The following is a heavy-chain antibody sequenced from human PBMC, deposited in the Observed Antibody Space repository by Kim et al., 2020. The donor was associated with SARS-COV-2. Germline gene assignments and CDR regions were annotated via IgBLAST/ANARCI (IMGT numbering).Heavy chain of an antibody. CDR2: ISGSGGST. CDR3: AEDILTSGGYYYYGMDV. Sequence: GGSLRLSCAASGFTFSSYAMSWVRQAPGKGLEWVSAISGSGGSTYYADSVKGRFTISRDNSKNTLYLQMNSLRAEDTAVYYCAEDILTSGGYYYYGMDVWGQGTTVTVSS. V-gene: IGHV3-23*01. J-gene: IGHJ6*02. CDR1: GFTFSSYA. D-gene: IGHD3-9*01.